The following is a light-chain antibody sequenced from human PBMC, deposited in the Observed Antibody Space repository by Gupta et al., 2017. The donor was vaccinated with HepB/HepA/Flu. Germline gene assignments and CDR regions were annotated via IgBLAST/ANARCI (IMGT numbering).Light chain of an antibody. CDR3: STWDDSLNGVV. CDR2: NND. Sequence: QSVLTQPPSTSGTPGQTVTISCFGSSSNVGSRTVNWYQHLPVRSPKLFIYNNDQRPSGVSDRFSDSKSGTSASLAITGLQPDDEADYYCSTWDDSLNGVVFGGGTKLTVL. V-gene: IGLV1-44*01. CDR1: SSNVGSRT. J-gene: IGLJ2*01.